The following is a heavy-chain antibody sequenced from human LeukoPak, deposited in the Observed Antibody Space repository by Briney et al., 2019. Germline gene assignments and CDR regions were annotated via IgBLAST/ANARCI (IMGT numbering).Heavy chain of an antibody. Sequence: PSETLSLTCTVSGGSISSSSYYWGWIRQPPGKGLEWIGYIYHSGSTYYNPSLKSRVTISVDRSKNQFSLKLSSVTAADTAVYYCAIFDSSRYAFDIWGQGTMVTVSS. CDR2: IYHSGST. V-gene: IGHV4-39*07. D-gene: IGHD6-19*01. CDR3: AIFDSSRYAFDI. CDR1: GGSISSSSYY. J-gene: IGHJ3*02.